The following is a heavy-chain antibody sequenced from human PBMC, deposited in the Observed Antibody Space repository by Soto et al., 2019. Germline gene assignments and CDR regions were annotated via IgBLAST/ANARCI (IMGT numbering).Heavy chain of an antibody. V-gene: IGHV4-4*07. D-gene: IGHD3-10*01. CDR2: VYSSGTT. Sequence: SETLYLTCSVSGGSINSYWWSWIRQPAGKGLEWIGRVYSSGTTDYNPSLNSRATLSVDTSKNQFSLKLSSVTAGDTAVYYCARDIGSYAYGEGYWGQGIQVTVSS. J-gene: IGHJ4*02. CDR1: GGSINSYW. CDR3: ARDIGSYAYGEGY.